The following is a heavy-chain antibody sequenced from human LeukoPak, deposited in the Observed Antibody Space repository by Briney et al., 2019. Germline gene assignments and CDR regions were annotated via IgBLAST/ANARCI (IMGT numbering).Heavy chain of an antibody. D-gene: IGHD3-3*01. J-gene: IGHJ4*02. CDR1: GFTFSSYA. CDR2: ISYDGSNK. CDR3: ARDRYDFWSGFDY. V-gene: IGHV3-30-3*01. Sequence: GGSLRLSCAASGFTFSSYAMHWVRQAPGKGLEWVAVISYDGSNKYYADSVKGRFTISRDNAKNSLYLQMNSLRAEDTAVYYCARDRYDFWSGFDYWGQGTLVTVSS.